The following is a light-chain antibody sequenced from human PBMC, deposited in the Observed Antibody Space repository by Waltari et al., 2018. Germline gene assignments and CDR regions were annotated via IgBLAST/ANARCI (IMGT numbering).Light chain of an antibody. J-gene: IGLJ2*01. V-gene: IGLV2-11*01. CDR1: SSDVGAYNH. Sequence: QSALTQPRSVSGSPGQSVTTSCSGSSSDVGAYNHVSWYQQHPDKAPKVMIYDVNKRPSGVPDRFSGSKSDNTASLTISGLQAEDEADYYCCSYAGNYILVFGGGTKLTVL. CDR2: DVN. CDR3: CSYAGNYILV.